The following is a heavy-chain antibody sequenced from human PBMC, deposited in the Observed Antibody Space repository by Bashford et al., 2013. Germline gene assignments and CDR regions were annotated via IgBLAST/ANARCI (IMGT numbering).Heavy chain of an antibody. V-gene: IGHV3-23*01. J-gene: IGHJ4*03. D-gene: IGHD6-19*01. CDR2: LVVVVVA. Sequence: VRQAPGKGWRGSQLLVVVVVAHTTQTSVKGRFTISRDNAKNSLYLQMNSLGPEDTTVYFCARGSSAVTGKPIDYWGQGTLVTVSS. CDR3: ARGSSAVTGKPIDY.